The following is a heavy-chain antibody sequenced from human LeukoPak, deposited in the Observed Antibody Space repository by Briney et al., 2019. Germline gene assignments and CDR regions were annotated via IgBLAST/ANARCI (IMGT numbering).Heavy chain of an antibody. V-gene: IGHV3-30-3*01. CDR2: ISYDGSNK. CDR3: AKDGAFYDILTGYYTGGFDY. J-gene: IGHJ4*02. D-gene: IGHD3-9*01. Sequence: GGSLRLSCAASGFTFSSYAMHWVRQAPGKGLEWVAVISYDGSNKYYADSVKGRFTISRDNSKNTLYLQMNSLRAEDTAVYYCAKDGAFYDILTGYYTGGFDYWGQGTLVTVSS. CDR1: GFTFSSYA.